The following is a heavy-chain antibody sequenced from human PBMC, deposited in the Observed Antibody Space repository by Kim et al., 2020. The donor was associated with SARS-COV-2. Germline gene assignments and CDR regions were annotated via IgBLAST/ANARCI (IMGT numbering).Heavy chain of an antibody. CDR3: ARFRIAAAGGQLDNWFDT. CDR1: GGTFSSYA. V-gene: IGHV1-69*04. CDR2: IIPILGIA. Sequence: SVKVSCKASGGTFSSYAISWVRQAPGQGLEWMGRIIPILGIANYAQKIQGRVTITADKSTRTANMELSSLRSEDTAVYYCARFRIAAAGGQLDNWFDTW. D-gene: IGHD6-13*01. J-gene: IGHJ5*01.